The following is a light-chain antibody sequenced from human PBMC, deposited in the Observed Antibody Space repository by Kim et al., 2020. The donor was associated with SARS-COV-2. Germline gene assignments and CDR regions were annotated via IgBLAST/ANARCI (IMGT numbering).Light chain of an antibody. V-gene: IGLV1-44*01. Sequence: PAASGTHGQRVTISCAGGSSNIGRKTVDWYQQFPGTAPKRLTKGVPDRFSGSKSGTSASLAISGLQSEDEADYYCATWDDSLNGWVFGAGTQLTVL. CDR1: SSNIGRKT. CDR3: ATWDDSLNGWV. J-gene: IGLJ3*02.